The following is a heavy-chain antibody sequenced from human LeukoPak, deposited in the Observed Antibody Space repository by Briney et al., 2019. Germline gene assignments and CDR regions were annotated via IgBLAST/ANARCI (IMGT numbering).Heavy chain of an antibody. CDR2: ISSSGNTI. D-gene: IGHD1-26*01. Sequence: GGSLRLSCAASGFSLSDYYMSWVRQAPGKGLEWVSYISSSGNTIYYADSVKGRFTISRDNAKNSLYLQMNSLRAEDTALYYCAIIGSYYGWFDPWGQGTLVTVSS. CDR3: AIIGSYYGWFDP. V-gene: IGHV3-11*01. CDR1: GFSLSDYY. J-gene: IGHJ5*02.